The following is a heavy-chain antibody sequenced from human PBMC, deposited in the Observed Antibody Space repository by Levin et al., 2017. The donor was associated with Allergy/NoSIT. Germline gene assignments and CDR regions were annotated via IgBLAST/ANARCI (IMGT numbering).Heavy chain of an antibody. Sequence: GESLKISCQASGYNFISYGINWVRQAPGQGLEWMGWISVYNGHTKFSQRFQDRVTLTTDTSTETAYMELRSLRSEDTAVYFCARDPAPSHYWGQGTLVTVSS. CDR1: GYNFISYG. CDR2: ISVYNGHT. CDR3: ARDPAPSHY. D-gene: IGHD2-2*01. V-gene: IGHV1-18*01. J-gene: IGHJ4*02.